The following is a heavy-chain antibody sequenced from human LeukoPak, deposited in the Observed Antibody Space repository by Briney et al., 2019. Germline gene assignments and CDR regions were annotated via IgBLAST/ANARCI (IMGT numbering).Heavy chain of an antibody. V-gene: IGHV4-59*01. D-gene: IGHD3-9*01. J-gene: IGHJ5*02. CDR3: ARSGHDWLSPYNWFDP. CDR1: GGSISSYY. Sequence: SETLSLTCTVSGGSISSYYWSWIRQPPGKGLEWIGYIYDSGSTNYNPSLKSRVTIPLDTSKNRFSLKLSSVTAVDTAMYYCARSGHDWLSPYNWFDPWGQGTLVTVSS. CDR2: IYDSGST.